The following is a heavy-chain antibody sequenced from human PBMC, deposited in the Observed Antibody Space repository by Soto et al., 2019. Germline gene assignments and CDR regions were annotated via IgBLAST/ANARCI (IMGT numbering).Heavy chain of an antibody. Sequence: VAVRVSSKDSGYRFRDGHIHWVRQAPGQGLEWLGRINPKSGGTSTAQKFQGWVTMTTDTSISTASMELTRLTSDDTAIYYCARGDSTDCSNGVCSFFYNHDMDVWGQGTTVTVSS. CDR2: INPKSGGT. V-gene: IGHV1-2*04. CDR3: ARGDSTDCSNGVCSFFYNHDMDV. CDR1: GYRFRDGH. D-gene: IGHD2-8*01. J-gene: IGHJ6*02.